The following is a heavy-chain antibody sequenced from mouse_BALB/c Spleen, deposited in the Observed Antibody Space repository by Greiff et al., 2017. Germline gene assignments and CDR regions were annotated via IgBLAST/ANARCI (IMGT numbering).Heavy chain of an antibody. D-gene: IGHD1-1*01. CDR3: AISGSSSFSGFAY. Sequence: VQLQQSGAELVRPGVSVKISCKGSGYTFTDYAMHWVKQSHAQSLEWIGVISTYYGDASYNQKFKGKATMTVDKSSSTAYMELARLTSEDSAIYYCAISGSSSFSGFAYWGQGTLVTVSA. V-gene: IGHV1S137*01. J-gene: IGHJ3*01. CDR2: ISTYYGDA. CDR1: GYTFTDYA.